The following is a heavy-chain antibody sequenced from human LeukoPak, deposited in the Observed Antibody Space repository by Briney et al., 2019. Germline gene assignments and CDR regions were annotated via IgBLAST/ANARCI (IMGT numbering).Heavy chain of an antibody. D-gene: IGHD3-10*01. CDR2: INHSGST. V-gene: IGHV4-34*01. CDR1: GGSSSGYS. CDR3: ARGYGSGSYPHLIDS. Sequence: SETLSLTCAVYGGSSSGYSWSWIRQPPGGGLEWIGEINHSGSTNYNPSLKSRVTISVDTSKTQFSLKLTSVTAADTAMYYCARGYGSGSYPHLIDSCGQGILVTVSS. J-gene: IGHJ4*02.